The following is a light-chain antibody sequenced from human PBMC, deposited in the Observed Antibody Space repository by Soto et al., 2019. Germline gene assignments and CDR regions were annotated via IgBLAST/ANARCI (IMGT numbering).Light chain of an antibody. CDR3: QQYNNWTQT. CDR2: GAS. Sequence: EIVMTQSPVTLSVSPGERATLSCRASQSVSSKLAWYQQKPGQAPRLLIYGASTRATGIPARFSGSGSGTECTRSISSLQSEDFAVYYCQQYNNWTQTFGQGTKLEIK. J-gene: IGKJ2*01. V-gene: IGKV3-15*01. CDR1: QSVSSK.